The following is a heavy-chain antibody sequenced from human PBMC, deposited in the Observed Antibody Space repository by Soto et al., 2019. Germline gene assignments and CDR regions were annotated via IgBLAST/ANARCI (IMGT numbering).Heavy chain of an antibody. CDR2: TYYRSKWYN. CDR3: AWDCSRGGLRPYFYYGMDV. V-gene: IGHV6-1*01. D-gene: IGHD5-12*01. Sequence: SQTLSLTCAISGDSVSSNSAAWNWIRQSPSRGLEWLGRTYYRSKWYNDYAVSVKSRITINPDTSKNQFSLQLNSVTPEDTAVYYCAWDCSRGGLRPYFYYGMDVWGQGTTVTVS. J-gene: IGHJ6*02. CDR1: GDSVSSNSAA.